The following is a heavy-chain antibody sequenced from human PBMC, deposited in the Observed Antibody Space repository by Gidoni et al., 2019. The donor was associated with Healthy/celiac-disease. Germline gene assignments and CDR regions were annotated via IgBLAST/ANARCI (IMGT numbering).Heavy chain of an antibody. V-gene: IGHV3-33*08. CDR3: ARVSSGSQHGTGGMDV. CDR2: IWYDGSNK. Sequence: QVQLVESGGGVVQPGRSLRLSCAASGFTFSSYGMHWVRQAPGKGLEWVAVIWYDGSNKYYADSVKGRFTISRDNSKNTLYLQMNSLRAEDTAVYYCARVSSGSQHGTGGMDVWGQGTTVTVSS. CDR1: GFTFSSYG. J-gene: IGHJ6*02. D-gene: IGHD1-26*01.